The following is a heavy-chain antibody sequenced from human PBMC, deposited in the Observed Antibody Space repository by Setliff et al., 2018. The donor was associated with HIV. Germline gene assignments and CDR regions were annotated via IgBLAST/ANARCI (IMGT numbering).Heavy chain of an antibody. CDR2: LRPSGNT. V-gene: IGHV4-38-2*01. J-gene: IGHJ4*02. D-gene: IGHD3-10*01. CDR1: GFTFSDHY. Sequence: SETLSLSCAASGFTFSDHYMSWIRQPPGKGLEWIGSLRPSGNTYYNPSLKSRVTISVDTSKNQFSLKLSSVTAADTAVYYCARGRDKYGPIDYWGQGTLVTVSS. CDR3: ARGRDKYGPIDY.